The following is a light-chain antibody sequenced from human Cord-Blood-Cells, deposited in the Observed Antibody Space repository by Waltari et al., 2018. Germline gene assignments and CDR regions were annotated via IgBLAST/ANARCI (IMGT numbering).Light chain of an antibody. Sequence: QSALTQPASVSASPGQSITISCTGTSCDVGSYNLVSWYQQHPGKAPKLMIYEGSKRPSGVSNRFSGSKSGNTASLTISGLQAEDEADYYCCSYAGSSTLVFGGGTKLTVL. J-gene: IGLJ3*02. CDR1: SCDVGSYNL. V-gene: IGLV2-23*01. CDR2: EGS. CDR3: CSYAGSSTLV.